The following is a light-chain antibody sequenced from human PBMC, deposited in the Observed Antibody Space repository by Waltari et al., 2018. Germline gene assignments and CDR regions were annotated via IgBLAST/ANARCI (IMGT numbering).Light chain of an antibody. CDR3: NSRDSSGNPVV. CDR1: SLRSYY. Sequence: SSELTQDPAVSVALGQTVRITCQGDSLRSYYASWYQQKPGQAPVLVIFGKHNRPSGIPDRFSGSSSGNTASLTITGAQAEDEADYYCNSRDSSGNPVVFGGGTKLTVL. J-gene: IGLJ2*01. V-gene: IGLV3-19*01. CDR2: GKH.